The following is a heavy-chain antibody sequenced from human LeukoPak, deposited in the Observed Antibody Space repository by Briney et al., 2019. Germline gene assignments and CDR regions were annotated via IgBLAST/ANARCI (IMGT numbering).Heavy chain of an antibody. J-gene: IGHJ3*02. D-gene: IGHD1-1*01. V-gene: IGHV4-61*02. Sequence: PSETLSLTCTVSGSSIGSGNYYWSWIRQPAGKGLEWIGRVHTTGSVDSKPSLKSRVSISGDTAKNQICLRLTSVTAADTAIYFCARWNPHRQDASDIGGQGTMVIVSS. CDR2: VHTTGSV. CDR1: GSSIGSGNYY. CDR3: ARWNPHRQDASDI.